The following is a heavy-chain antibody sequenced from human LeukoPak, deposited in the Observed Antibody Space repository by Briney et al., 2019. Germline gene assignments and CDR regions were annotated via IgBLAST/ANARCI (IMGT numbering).Heavy chain of an antibody. Sequence: SETLSLTCTVSGGSISIYYWSWIRQPPGKGLESIGYIYYSGSTNYNPSLKSRVTISVDTSKNQFSLKLSSVTAADTAVYYCARGDGGWLGAFDIWGQGTMVTVSS. D-gene: IGHD6-19*01. CDR1: GGSISIYY. V-gene: IGHV4-59*01. CDR3: ARGDGGWLGAFDI. J-gene: IGHJ3*02. CDR2: IYYSGST.